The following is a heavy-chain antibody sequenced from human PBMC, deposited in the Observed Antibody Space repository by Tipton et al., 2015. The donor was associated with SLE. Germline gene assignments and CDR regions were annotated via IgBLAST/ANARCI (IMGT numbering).Heavy chain of an antibody. D-gene: IGHD2-8*01. CDR3: ARGPRYCTNGVCYKGGLDY. V-gene: IGHV3-30*03. CDR2: ISYDGSKK. CDR1: GFTFSNYG. J-gene: IGHJ4*02. Sequence: SLRLSCAASGFTFSNYGIHWVRQAPGKGLEWVAVISYDGSKKYYADSVKGRFTISRDNSKNTLYLQMNSLRAEDTAVYYCARGPRYCTNGVCYKGGLDYWGQGTLVTVSS.